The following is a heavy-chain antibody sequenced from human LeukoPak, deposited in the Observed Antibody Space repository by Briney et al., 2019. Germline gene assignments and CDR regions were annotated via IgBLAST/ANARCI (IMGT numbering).Heavy chain of an antibody. CDR1: GFTFTNAW. CDR3: TTDLGTYYHGSQRLIPIDY. Sequence: GGSPRLSCVDSGFTFTNAWMSWVRQAPGKGLEWIGRIKSKTDGETTNYAEPVRGRFTISRDDSKSAVYLQMNSLKIEDTAVYYCTTDLGTYYHGSQRLIPIDYWGQGTLVTVSS. D-gene: IGHD3-10*01. J-gene: IGHJ4*02. V-gene: IGHV3-15*01. CDR2: IKSKTDGETT.